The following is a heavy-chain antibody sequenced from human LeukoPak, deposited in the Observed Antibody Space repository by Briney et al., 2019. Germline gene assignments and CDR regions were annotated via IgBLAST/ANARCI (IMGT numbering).Heavy chain of an antibody. CDR1: GYTFTSYG. J-gene: IGHJ5*02. Sequence: ASVKVSRKASGYTFTSYGISWVRQAPGQGLEWMGWISAYNGNTNYAQKLQGRVTMTTDTSTSTAYMELRSLRSDDTAVYYCARGVGITMIVVAPVDPWGQGTLVTVSS. CDR2: ISAYNGNT. V-gene: IGHV1-18*01. CDR3: ARGVGITMIVVAPVDP. D-gene: IGHD3-22*01.